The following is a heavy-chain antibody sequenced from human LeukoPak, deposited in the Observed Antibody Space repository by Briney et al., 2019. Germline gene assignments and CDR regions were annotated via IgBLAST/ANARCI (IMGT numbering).Heavy chain of an antibody. CDR2: VHLSGRT. CDR1: GGSISTTNW. CDR3: AAGYCSGGSCFYYGMDV. V-gene: IGHV4-4*02. Sequence: SETLSLTCGVSGGSISTTNWWTWVRQPPGEGLEWIGEVHLSGRTHYNPSLESRVTMSVDMSENHISLRLTSVTAADTAVYYCAAGYCSGGSCFYYGMDVWGQGTTVTVSS. J-gene: IGHJ6*02. D-gene: IGHD2-15*01.